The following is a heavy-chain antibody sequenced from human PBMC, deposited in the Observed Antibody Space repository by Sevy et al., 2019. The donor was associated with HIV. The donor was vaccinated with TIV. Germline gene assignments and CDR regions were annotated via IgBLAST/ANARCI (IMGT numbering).Heavy chain of an antibody. Sequence: SETLSLTCTVSGGSINSYHWNWIRQPPGKGLEWIGYVYYTGGTNYNPSLKNRFTISVDRTKNQFSLKLTSVTAADTAVYYCERRNDFDIWGQGTMVTVSS. V-gene: IGHV4-59*08. CDR1: GGSINSYH. CDR2: VYYTGGT. J-gene: IGHJ3*02. CDR3: ERRNDFDI.